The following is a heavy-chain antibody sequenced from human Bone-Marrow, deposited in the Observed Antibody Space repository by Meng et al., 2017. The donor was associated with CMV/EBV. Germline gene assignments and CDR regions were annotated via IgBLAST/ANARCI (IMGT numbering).Heavy chain of an antibody. D-gene: IGHD2-2*01. V-gene: IGHV4-4*02. CDR3: ARGGITGYCSSTSCYDDY. J-gene: IGHJ4*02. Sequence: SETLSLTCAVSGGSISSSNWWSWVRQPPGKGLEWIGSIYHSGSTYYNPSLKSRVTISVDTSKNQFSLKLSSVTAADTAVYYCARGGITGYCSSTSCYDDYWGQGTLVTVSS. CDR2: IYHSGST. CDR1: GGSISSSNW.